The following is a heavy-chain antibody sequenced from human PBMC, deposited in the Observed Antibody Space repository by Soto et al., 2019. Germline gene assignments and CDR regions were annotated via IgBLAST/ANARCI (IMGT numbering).Heavy chain of an antibody. J-gene: IGHJ6*02. Sequence: QVQLVQSGAEVKKPGSSLKVSCKASGGTFSSYAISWVRQAPGHGLEWMGGIIPISGTANYAQKFQGRVTITADESTSTAYMELSSLRSEDTAVYYCARSQGSSTSLEIYYYYYYGMDVWGQGTTGTVSS. V-gene: IGHV1-69*01. CDR2: IIPISGTA. CDR1: GGTFSSYA. CDR3: ARSQGSSTSLEIYYYYYYGMDV. D-gene: IGHD2-2*01.